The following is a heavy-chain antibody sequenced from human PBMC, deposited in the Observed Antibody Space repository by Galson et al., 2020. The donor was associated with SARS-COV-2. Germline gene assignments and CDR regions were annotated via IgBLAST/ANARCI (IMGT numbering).Heavy chain of an antibody. V-gene: IGHV4-31*03. Sequence: SETLSLTCTVSGGSISSGGYYWSWIRQHPGKGLEWIGYIYYSGSTYYNPSLKSRVTISVDTSKNQFSLKLSSVTAADTAVYYCARYGSWGAFDYWGQGTLVTVSS. J-gene: IGHJ4*02. CDR2: IYYSGST. CDR3: ARYGSWGAFDY. D-gene: IGHD3-10*01. CDR1: GGSISSGGYY.